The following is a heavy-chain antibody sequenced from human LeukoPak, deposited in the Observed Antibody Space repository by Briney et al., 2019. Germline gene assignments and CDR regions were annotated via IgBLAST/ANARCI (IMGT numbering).Heavy chain of an antibody. CDR1: GFTFSDVY. D-gene: IGHD6-19*01. J-gene: IGHJ6*02. V-gene: IGHV3-11*06. CDR2: ISSSGSST. CDR3: ARDGAVAGSNYYGMDV. Sequence: PGGSLRLSCAASGFTFSDVYMSWIRQAPGKGLEWVSYISSSGSSTKYADSVKGRFTISRDNAKNSLYLQMNSLRVEDTAVYYCARDGAVAGSNYYGMDVWGQGTTVTVSS.